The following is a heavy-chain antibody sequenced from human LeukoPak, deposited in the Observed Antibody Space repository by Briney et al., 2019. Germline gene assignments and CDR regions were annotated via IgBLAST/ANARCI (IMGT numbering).Heavy chain of an antibody. D-gene: IGHD6-19*01. J-gene: IGHJ3*02. CDR2: IYYSGST. CDR1: GGSISSSSYY. CDR3: VTHHIAVAGPRGAFDI. V-gene: IGHV4-39*01. Sequence: LETLSLTCTVSGGSISSSSYYWGWIRQPPGKGLEWIGSIYYSGSTYYNPSLKSRVTISVDTSKNQFSLKLSSVTAADTAVYYCVTHHIAVAGPRGAFDIWGQGTMVTVSS.